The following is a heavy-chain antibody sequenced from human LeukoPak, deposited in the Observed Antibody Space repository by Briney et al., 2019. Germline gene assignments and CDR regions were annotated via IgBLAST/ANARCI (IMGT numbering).Heavy chain of an antibody. CDR1: GGSISSYY. J-gene: IGHJ3*02. Sequence: PSETLSLTCTVSGGSISSYYWSWIRQPPGKGLEWIGYIYYSGSTNYNPSLKSRVTISVDTSKNQFSLKLSSVTAADTAVYYCARDRRDYDSSGQLNAFDIWGQGTMVTVSS. D-gene: IGHD3-22*01. CDR3: ARDRRDYDSSGQLNAFDI. CDR2: IYYSGST. V-gene: IGHV4-59*01.